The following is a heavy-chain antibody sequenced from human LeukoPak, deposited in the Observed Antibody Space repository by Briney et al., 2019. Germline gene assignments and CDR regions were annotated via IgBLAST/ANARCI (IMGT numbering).Heavy chain of an antibody. J-gene: IGHJ6*02. CDR2: INESGST. V-gene: IGHV4-34*01. Sequence: SETLSLTCTVHGGPFDHYYWTWIRQSPGMGLEWTGEINESGSTNYDPSLQSRVTISVDTSKNHLFLKMTSVTAADTAVYYCASRIGRYNYYFGMDVWGQGTTVTVSS. CDR1: GGPFDHYY. D-gene: IGHD1-26*01. CDR3: ASRIGRYNYYFGMDV.